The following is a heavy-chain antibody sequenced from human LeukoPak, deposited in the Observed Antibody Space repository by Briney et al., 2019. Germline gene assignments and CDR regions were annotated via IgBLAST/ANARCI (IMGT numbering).Heavy chain of an antibody. D-gene: IGHD6-6*01. Sequence: SETLSLTCTVSGGSISSSSYYWGWIRQPPGKGLEWIGSIYYSGSTYYNPSLKSRVTISVDTSKNQFPLKLSSVTAADTAVYYCARLFGSSSYWGQGTLVTVSS. CDR3: ARLFGSSSY. V-gene: IGHV4-39*01. CDR1: GGSISSSSYY. CDR2: IYYSGST. J-gene: IGHJ4*02.